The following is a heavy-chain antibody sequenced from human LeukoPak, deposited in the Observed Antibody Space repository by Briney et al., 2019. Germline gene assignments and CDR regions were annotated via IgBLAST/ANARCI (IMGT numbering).Heavy chain of an antibody. J-gene: IGHJ4*02. D-gene: IGHD1-1*01. CDR1: GYIFRNYD. CDR3: ARATPGGLHGYSFDY. CDR2: MNPKSGNT. V-gene: IGHV1-8*01. Sequence: ASVKVSCKTSGYIFRNYDINWVRRATGQGLEWMGWMNPKSGNTGYARSFRGRVTMTRDTSLSTAYLELSSLTSDDTAVYYCARATPGGLHGYSFDYWGQGTVVTVFS.